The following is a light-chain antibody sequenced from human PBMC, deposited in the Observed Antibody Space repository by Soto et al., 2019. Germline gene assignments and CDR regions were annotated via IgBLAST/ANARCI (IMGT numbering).Light chain of an antibody. J-gene: IGKJ3*01. CDR3: QQYNNWPPGAT. CDR2: GAS. CDR1: QSVSSN. Sequence: ETVMTQSPATLSVSPGEGATLSCRASQSVSSNLVWYQHRPGQAPRLLIYGASTRATGIPARFSGSGSVKEFTLTISSLQSEDSAVYYCQQYNNWPPGATFGPGTKVEIK. V-gene: IGKV3-15*01.